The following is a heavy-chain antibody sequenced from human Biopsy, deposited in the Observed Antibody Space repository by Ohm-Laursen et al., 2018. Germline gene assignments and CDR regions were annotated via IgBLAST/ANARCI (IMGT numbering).Heavy chain of an antibody. CDR2: IYYSGTT. D-gene: IGHD3-3*01. Sequence: SETLSLTCTVYGESMGTYYWSWIRQPPGKVLEWIASIYYSGTTHKNPSLKSRVTISVDTSQGLFSLDLSSVTAAATAVYYCARVRGGFLEWFDYWGQGTRVIVSS. CDR3: ARVRGGFLEWFDY. V-gene: IGHV4-59*01. CDR1: GESMGTYY. J-gene: IGHJ5*01.